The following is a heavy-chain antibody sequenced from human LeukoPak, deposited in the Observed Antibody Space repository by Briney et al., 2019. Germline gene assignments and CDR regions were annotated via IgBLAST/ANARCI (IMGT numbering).Heavy chain of an antibody. V-gene: IGHV1-2*02. CDR3: ARAGLGYSSSWDYYYYMDV. CDR2: INPNSGVT. CDR1: GYTFTAYY. D-gene: IGHD6-13*01. Sequence: ASVKVSCKASGYTFTAYYMHWVRQAPGQGLEWMGWINPNSGVTNYAQNFQGRVTMTRDTSISTAYMELNGLRSDDTAVYYCARAGLGYSSSWDYYYYMDVWGKGTTVTVSS. J-gene: IGHJ6*03.